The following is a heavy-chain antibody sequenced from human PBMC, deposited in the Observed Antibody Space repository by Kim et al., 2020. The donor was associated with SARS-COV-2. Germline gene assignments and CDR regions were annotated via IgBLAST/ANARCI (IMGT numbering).Heavy chain of an antibody. Sequence: GGSLRLSCAASGFTFSNAWMSWVRQAPGKGLEWVGRIKSKTDGGTTDYAAPVKGRFTISRDDSKNTLYLQMNSLKTEDTAVYYCTTLREWGSLLYPNYYYYYGMDVWGQGTTVTVSS. CDR2: IKSKTDGGTT. CDR1: GFTFSNAW. J-gene: IGHJ6*02. D-gene: IGHD2-2*02. V-gene: IGHV3-15*01. CDR3: TTLREWGSLLYPNYYYYYGMDV.